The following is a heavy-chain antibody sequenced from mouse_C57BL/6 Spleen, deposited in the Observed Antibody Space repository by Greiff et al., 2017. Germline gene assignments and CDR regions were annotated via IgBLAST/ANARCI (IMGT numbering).Heavy chain of an antibody. V-gene: IGHV1-54*01. CDR2: INPGSGGT. CDR3: ARVGDAMDY. J-gene: IGHJ4*01. CDR1: GYAFTNYL. Sequence: VQLQQSGAELVRPGTSVKVSCKASGYAFTNYLIEWVKQRPGQGLEWIGVINPGSGGTNYNEKFKGKATLTADKSSSTAYMQLSSLTSEDSAVYFCARVGDAMDYWGQGTSVTVSS.